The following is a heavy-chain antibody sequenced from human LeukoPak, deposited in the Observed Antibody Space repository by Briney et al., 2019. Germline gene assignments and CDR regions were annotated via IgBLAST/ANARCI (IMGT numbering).Heavy chain of an antibody. J-gene: IGHJ3*02. CDR2: ISWNSGSI. CDR1: GFTFDDYA. Sequence: QPGRSLRLSCAASGFTFDDYAMHWVRQAPGKGLEWVSGISWNSGSIGYADSVKGRFTISRDNAKNSLYLQMNSLRAEDTALYYCAKVHVRWRGAFDIWGQGTMVTVSS. D-gene: IGHD4-23*01. V-gene: IGHV3-9*01. CDR3: AKVHVRWRGAFDI.